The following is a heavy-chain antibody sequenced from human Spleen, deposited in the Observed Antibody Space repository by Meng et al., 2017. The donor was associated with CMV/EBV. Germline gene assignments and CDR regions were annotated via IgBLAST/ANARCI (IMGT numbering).Heavy chain of an antibody. J-gene: IGHJ4*02. CDR3: ARGPSTAFWSGYADY. CDR1: GYTFTSYG. Sequence: ASVKVSCKASGYTFTSYGISWVRQAPGQGLEWMGWISAYNGNTNYAQKLQGRVTMTTDTSTSTAYMELRSLRSDDTAVYYCARGPSTAFWSGYADYWGQGSLVTVSS. V-gene: IGHV1-18*01. D-gene: IGHD3-3*01. CDR2: ISAYNGNT.